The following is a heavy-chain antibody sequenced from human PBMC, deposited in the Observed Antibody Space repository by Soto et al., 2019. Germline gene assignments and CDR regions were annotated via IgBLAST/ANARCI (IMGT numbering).Heavy chain of an antibody. CDR2: ISAYNGNT. Sequence: ASVRVSCTASGYTFTSYGISWVREAPGQGLEWMGWISAYNGNTNDAQKLQGRVTMTTDTSTSPAYMELRSLRSDDTAVYYCARDIGGKRVYLYGYSGEGNLITVSS. J-gene: IGHJ4*02. CDR1: GYTFTSYG. V-gene: IGHV1-18*04. CDR3: ARDIGGKRVYLYGY. D-gene: IGHD1-26*01.